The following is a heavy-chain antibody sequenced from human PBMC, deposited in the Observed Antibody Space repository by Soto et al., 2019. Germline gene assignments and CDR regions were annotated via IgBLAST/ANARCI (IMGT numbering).Heavy chain of an antibody. Sequence: LSLTFTVSCSSISIGGYYLSWIRQHPGKVLEWIGYIYYSGSTYYNPSLKSRVTISVDTSKNQFSLKLSSVTAADTAVYYCARRAEYYYYGMDVWGQGTTVTVSS. J-gene: IGHJ6*02. CDR2: IYYSGST. V-gene: IGHV4-31*03. CDR1: CSSISIGGYY. CDR3: ARRAEYYYYGMDV.